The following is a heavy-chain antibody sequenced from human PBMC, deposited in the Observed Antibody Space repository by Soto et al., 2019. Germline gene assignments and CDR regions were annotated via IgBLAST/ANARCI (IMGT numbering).Heavy chain of an antibody. CDR1: GFPFTSYG. V-gene: IGHV3-30*03. Sequence: QVQLVESGGGVVQPGRSLRLSCAASGFPFTSYGMHWVREGPDKGLEWVAIISYDGSDKYYADSVKGRFTISRDNSKNTLYLQMNSLRPEDTALYYCVGVQCYFDYRGQGTLVIVSS. J-gene: IGHJ4*02. CDR2: ISYDGSDK. D-gene: IGHD3-10*01. CDR3: VGVQCYFDY.